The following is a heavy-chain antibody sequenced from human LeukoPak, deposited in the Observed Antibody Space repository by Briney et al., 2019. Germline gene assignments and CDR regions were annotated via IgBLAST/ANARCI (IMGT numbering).Heavy chain of an antibody. CDR2: ISISSSTI. D-gene: IGHD6-13*01. J-gene: IGHJ4*02. Sequence: GGSLGLSCAASGFTFSSYSMNWVRQAPGKGLEWVSYISISSSTIYYADSVKGRFTISRDNSKNTVYLQLNSLRAEDTAVYYCATTGGSWYDGSFDYWGQGTLVTVSS. V-gene: IGHV3-48*01. CDR3: ATTGGSWYDGSFDY. CDR1: GFTFSSYS.